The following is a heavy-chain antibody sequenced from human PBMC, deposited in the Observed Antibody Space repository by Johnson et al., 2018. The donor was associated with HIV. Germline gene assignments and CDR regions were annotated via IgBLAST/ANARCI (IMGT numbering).Heavy chain of an antibody. CDR2: IFYDGSYK. CDR3: ANIAGVYAFDI. V-gene: IGHV3-30*04. CDR1: GFTFSTYA. D-gene: IGHD6-13*01. Sequence: QVQLVESGGGVVQPGRSLRLSCAASGFTFSTYAMHWVRQAPGKGLEWVAIIFYDGSYKYYADYVKGRFTISRDNSKNTLYLQMNSLRAEDTAVYYCANIAGVYAFDIWGQGTMVTVSS. J-gene: IGHJ3*02.